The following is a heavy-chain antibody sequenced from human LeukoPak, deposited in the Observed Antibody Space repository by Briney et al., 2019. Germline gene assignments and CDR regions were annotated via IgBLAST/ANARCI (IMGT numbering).Heavy chain of an antibody. CDR2: INWDGENT. CDR1: SLNFRVYC. D-gene: IGHD2-15*01. Sequence: GRSLSLFWSLASLNFRVYCSSSVRQAPRDGLESLSCINWDGENTAYADSVKGRFTISRDNADNAVYLQMDSLRVEDTALYYCARDLSATWYSLAYWGRGTLVTVSS. J-gene: IGHJ4*02. CDR3: ARDLSATWYSLAY. V-gene: IGHV3-20*04.